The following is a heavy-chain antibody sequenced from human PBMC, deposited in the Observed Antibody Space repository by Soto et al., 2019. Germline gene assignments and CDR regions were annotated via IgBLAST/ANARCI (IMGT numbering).Heavy chain of an antibody. CDR2: ISSSVSTI. J-gene: IGHJ4*02. CDR3: ARDLGYFDSSGYFDY. CDR1: GFTFSDYY. Sequence: SGGSLRLSCAASGFTFSDYYMSWIRQAPGKGLEWVSFISSSVSTIYYADSVKGRFTISRDNAKNSLYLQMNSLRAEDTAVYYCARDLGYFDSSGYFDYWGQGTLVTVSS. D-gene: IGHD3-22*01. V-gene: IGHV3-11*01.